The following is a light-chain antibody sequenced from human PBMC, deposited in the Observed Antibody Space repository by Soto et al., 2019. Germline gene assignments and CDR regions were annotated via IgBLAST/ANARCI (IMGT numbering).Light chain of an antibody. CDR2: ENN. J-gene: IGLJ1*01. CDR1: DSTIGNNY. CDR3: GTWDSSLSPCV. Sequence: QSVLTQPPSVSAAPGQTVTISCSGSDSTIGNNYVSWYQQLPGAAPKLLIYENNKRPSGIPDRFSGSKSGTSATLDITGLQTGDEADYYCGTWDSSLSPCVFGTGTKVTVL. V-gene: IGLV1-51*02.